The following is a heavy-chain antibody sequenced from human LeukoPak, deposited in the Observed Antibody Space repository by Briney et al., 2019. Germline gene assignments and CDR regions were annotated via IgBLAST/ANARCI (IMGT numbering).Heavy chain of an antibody. CDR1: GGSISSGIYY. J-gene: IGHJ4*02. D-gene: IGHD4-23*01. Sequence: SETLSLTCTVSGGSISSGIYYWTWIRQPAGKGLEWIGRIYASGSTNYKPSLKGRVTISMDTSKNQFSLKLTSVSAADTAVYYCARGTRMTTVVTPETSIFDYWGQGTLVSVSS. V-gene: IGHV4-61*02. CDR2: IYASGST. CDR3: ARGTRMTTVVTPETSIFDY.